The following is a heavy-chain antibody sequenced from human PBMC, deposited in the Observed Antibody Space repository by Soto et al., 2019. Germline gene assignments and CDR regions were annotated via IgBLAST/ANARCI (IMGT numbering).Heavy chain of an antibody. D-gene: IGHD2-2*01. CDR2: INPSGGTT. CDR3: ARGFYCSSTSCYAAYYYYYMDV. J-gene: IGHJ6*03. Sequence: ASVKVSCKASGGTFSSYAISWVRQAPGQGLEWMGGINPSGGTTSYAQKFQGRVTITRDTSTSTVYMELSSLRSEDTAVYYCARGFYCSSTSCYAAYYYYYMDVWGKGTTVTVSS. V-gene: IGHV1-46*03. CDR1: GGTFSSYA.